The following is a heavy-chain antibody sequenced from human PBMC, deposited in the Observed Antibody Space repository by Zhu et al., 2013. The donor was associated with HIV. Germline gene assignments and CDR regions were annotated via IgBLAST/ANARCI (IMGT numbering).Heavy chain of an antibody. CDR2: IGIYNDNK. CDR3: ARDILRGAPGSFDL. Sequence: QVQMVQSGAEMKRPGASVKVSCQASGYSFTDYGVSWVRQTPAQGLEWMGWIGIYNDNKNFAQKFQGRVTVTTDIFTNTVYMELTRLRSDDTAVYYCARDILRGAPGSFDLWGRGTPVTVSS. V-gene: IGHV1-18*01. J-gene: IGHJ2*01. D-gene: IGHD1-26*01. CDR1: GYSFTDYG.